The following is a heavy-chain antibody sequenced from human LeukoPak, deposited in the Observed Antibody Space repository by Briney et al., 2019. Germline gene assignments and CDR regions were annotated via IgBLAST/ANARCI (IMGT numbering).Heavy chain of an antibody. D-gene: IGHD1-14*01. Sequence: GGSLRLSCAASGFTFSSYGMHWVRQAPGKGLEWVAVIWYDGSKKYYPDSVKGRFTISRDNSKNTPYLQMNSLRAEDTAVYYCARDLTLDVFDIWGQGTMVTVSS. CDR1: GFTFSSYG. CDR3: ARDLTLDVFDI. V-gene: IGHV3-33*01. CDR2: IWYDGSKK. J-gene: IGHJ3*02.